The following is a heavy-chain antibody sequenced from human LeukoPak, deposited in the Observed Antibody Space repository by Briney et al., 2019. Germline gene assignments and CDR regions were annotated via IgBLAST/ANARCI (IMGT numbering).Heavy chain of an antibody. CDR3: ARARPHLEIITMIVVDHWYFDL. CDR1: GYTFTGYY. J-gene: IGHJ2*01. D-gene: IGHD3-22*01. Sequence: GASVKVSCKASGYTFTGYYMHWVRQAPGQGLEWMGWINPNSGGTNYAQKFQGRVTMTRDTSISTAYMELSRLRSDDTAVYYCARARPHLEIITMIVVDHWYFDLWGRGTLVTVSS. CDR2: INPNSGGT. V-gene: IGHV1-2*02.